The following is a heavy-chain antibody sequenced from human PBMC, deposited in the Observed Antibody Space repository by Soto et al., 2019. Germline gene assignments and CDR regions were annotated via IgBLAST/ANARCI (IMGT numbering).Heavy chain of an antibody. V-gene: IGHV4-39*01. CDR3: ARQASSAGSYEFDY. D-gene: IGHD3-10*01. J-gene: IGHJ4*02. Sequence: PSETLSLTCTVSGGSISSSSYYWGWIRQPPGKGLEWIGSIYYRGSTYYNPSLKSRVTISVDTSKNQFSLKLSFVTAADTAVYYCARQASSAGSYEFDYWGQGTLVTVSS. CDR1: GGSISSSSYY. CDR2: IYYRGST.